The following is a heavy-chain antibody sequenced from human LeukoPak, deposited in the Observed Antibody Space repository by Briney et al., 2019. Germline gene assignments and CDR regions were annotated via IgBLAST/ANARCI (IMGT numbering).Heavy chain of an antibody. J-gene: IGHJ4*02. CDR3: ARAVTGTEDFDY. Sequence: PGRSLRLSCAASGFTFSSYAMHWVRQAPGQGLEWVAGISHDGSTKYYADSVKARFTISRDNSKNTLYLQMNSLRTQDTAVYYCARAVTGTEDFDYWGQGTLVTVSS. CDR2: ISHDGSTK. D-gene: IGHD6-19*01. CDR1: GFTFSSYA. V-gene: IGHV3-30*04.